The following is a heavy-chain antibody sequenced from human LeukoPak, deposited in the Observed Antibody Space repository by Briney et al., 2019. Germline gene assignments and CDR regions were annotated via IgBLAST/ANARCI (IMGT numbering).Heavy chain of an antibody. CDR2: IYYSGSN. Sequence: PSETLSLTWTVSGRSLSSYYWSWIRQPPGKGLEWVGYIYYSGSNNYHPSLKSRVTISVDKSKNQFSLKLSSVTAADTAVYYCARDRGSSGYYYFDYWGQGTLVTVSS. CDR1: GRSLSSYY. D-gene: IGHD3-22*01. V-gene: IGHV4-59*01. J-gene: IGHJ4*02. CDR3: ARDRGSSGYYYFDY.